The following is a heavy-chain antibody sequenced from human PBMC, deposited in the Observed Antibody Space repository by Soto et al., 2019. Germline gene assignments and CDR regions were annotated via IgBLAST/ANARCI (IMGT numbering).Heavy chain of an antibody. CDR1: GGTFSSYS. J-gene: IGHJ4*02. CDR3: ARYGGSHSGVIDY. CDR2: IIPFFGTA. Sequence: QVQLVQAGAEVKTPGSSVKVSCKYSGGTFSSYSINWLRQAPGHGLGWMGEIIPFFGTANYAQKFQGRVTITADESPSTDLMELRSLSSEDTSVYYCARYGGSHSGVIDYWGQGTLVTVSS. V-gene: IGHV1-69*01. D-gene: IGHD1-26*01.